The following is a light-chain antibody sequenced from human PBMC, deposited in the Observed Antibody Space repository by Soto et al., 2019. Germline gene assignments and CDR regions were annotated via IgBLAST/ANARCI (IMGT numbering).Light chain of an antibody. CDR2: GAS. CDR1: QSVSSN. Sequence: EIVLTQSPGTLSVSAGERATLSCRASQSVSSNLAWYQQKPGQAPRLLVYGASSRATGIPDRFSGSGSGTDFTLTISRLEPEDFAVYYCQQHGTSPITFGQGTRLEIK. CDR3: QQHGTSPIT. J-gene: IGKJ5*01. V-gene: IGKV3-20*01.